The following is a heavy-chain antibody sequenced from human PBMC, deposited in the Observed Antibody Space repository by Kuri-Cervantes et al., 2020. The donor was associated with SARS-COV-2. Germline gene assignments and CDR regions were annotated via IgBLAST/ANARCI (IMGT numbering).Heavy chain of an antibody. CDR2: ISGSGGST. D-gene: IGHD2-2*01. V-gene: IGHV3-23*01. Sequence: GGSLRLSCAASGFTFSSYWISWVRQAPGKGLEWVSAISGSGGSTYYADSVKGRFTISRDNSKNTLYLQMNSLRAEDTAVYYCAKVYGDIVVVPAAKYFQHWGQGTLVTVSS. CDR1: GFTFSSYW. J-gene: IGHJ1*01. CDR3: AKVYGDIVVVPAAKYFQH.